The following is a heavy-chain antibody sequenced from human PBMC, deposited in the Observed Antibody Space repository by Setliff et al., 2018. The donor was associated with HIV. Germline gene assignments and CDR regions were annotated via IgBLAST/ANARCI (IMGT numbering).Heavy chain of an antibody. CDR2: IYYSGNT. Sequence: SETLSLTCNVSGGSISSYYWNWIRQPPGKGLEWIGYIYYSGNTNYNPSLKSRVIISVDTSKNQFSLKLSSVTAADTAVYYCARDIQAAGTGWFDPWGQGTLVTVSS. V-gene: IGHV4-59*12. CDR1: GGSISSYY. CDR3: ARDIQAAGTGWFDP. D-gene: IGHD6-13*01. J-gene: IGHJ5*02.